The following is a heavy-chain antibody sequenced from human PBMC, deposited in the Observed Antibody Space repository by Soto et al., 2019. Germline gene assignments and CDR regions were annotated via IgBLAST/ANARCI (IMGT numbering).Heavy chain of an antibody. V-gene: IGHV4-34*01. D-gene: IGHD1-1*01. CDR2: INESGST. Sequence: QVQLRQWGAGLVKPSETLSLSCAVYGQSFSGHSWAWIRQSPGKGLEWIGEINESGSTYYNPSLKSRVTISADTSKNQFSLKLSSVSAADTAVYFCARGSGIVALPGELEDVNYDYWGQGTLVNVSS. J-gene: IGHJ4*02. CDR3: ARGSGIVALPGELEDVNYDY. CDR1: GQSFSGHS.